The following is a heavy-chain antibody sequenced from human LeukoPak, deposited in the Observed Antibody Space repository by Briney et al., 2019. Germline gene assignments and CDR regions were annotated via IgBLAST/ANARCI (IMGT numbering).Heavy chain of an antibody. J-gene: IGHJ4*02. CDR1: GFTFSSYW. CDR3: AREVVDSYFDY. Sequence: GGSLRLSCAASGFTFSSYWMTWVRQAPGKGLEWVANIKHDGSEKYYADSVQGRFTISRDNAKNSLYLQVNSLRAEDTAVYYCAREVVDSYFDYWGQGTLVTVSS. D-gene: IGHD2-15*01. CDR2: IKHDGSEK. V-gene: IGHV3-7*04.